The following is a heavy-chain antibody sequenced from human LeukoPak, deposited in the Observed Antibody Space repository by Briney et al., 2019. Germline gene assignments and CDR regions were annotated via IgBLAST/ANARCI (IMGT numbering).Heavy chain of an antibody. V-gene: IGHV4-59*01. Sequence: SENLSLTCTVSGGSISSYYWSWLRQPQGKGLEWIGYIYYTGSTNYNPSLKIRGTVSIDTSKNQFSVWLSSVTAADAAVYYCSRVTGYMIEDYFDYWGQGTVITVSS. J-gene: IGHJ4*02. CDR3: SRVTGYMIEDYFDY. D-gene: IGHD3-22*01. CDR1: GGSISSYY. CDR2: IYYTGST.